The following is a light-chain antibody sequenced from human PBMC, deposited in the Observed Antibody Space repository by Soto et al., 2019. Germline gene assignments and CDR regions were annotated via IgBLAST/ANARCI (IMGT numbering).Light chain of an antibody. Sequence: VLPQVPAVLSLSPVAGATLSFRASQSVGRKLAWFQQKPGQAPRLLIYLASNIATCIPARFSGSGSGTDFTVTISSLEPEDSAVYYCQQRSSWPITFGPGTRLENK. CDR2: LAS. CDR1: QSVGRK. V-gene: IGKV3-11*01. CDR3: QQRSSWPIT. J-gene: IGKJ5*01.